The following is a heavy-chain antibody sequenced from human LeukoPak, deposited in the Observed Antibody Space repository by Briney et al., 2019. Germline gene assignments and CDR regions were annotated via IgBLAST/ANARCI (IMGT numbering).Heavy chain of an antibody. CDR2: IYTSGST. CDR3: ARSRLANAMDV. CDR1: GGSISSGSYY. Sequence: SETLSHTRTVSGGSISSGSYYSRWIRQPAGKGLEWIGRIYTSGSTNYNPSLKSRVTISVDTSKNQFSLKLSSVTAADTAVYYCARSRLANAMDVWGKGTTVTVSS. V-gene: IGHV4-61*02. J-gene: IGHJ6*03.